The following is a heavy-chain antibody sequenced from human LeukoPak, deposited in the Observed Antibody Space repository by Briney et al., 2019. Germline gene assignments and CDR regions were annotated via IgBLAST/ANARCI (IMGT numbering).Heavy chain of an antibody. CDR3: AKELIIQPTGTVAFDI. V-gene: IGHV3-23*01. D-gene: IGHD1-1*01. Sequence: ESGGSLRLSCAASGFTFSSYAMSWVRQAPGKGLEWVSAISGSGGSTYYAGSVKGRFTISRDNSKNTLYLQMNSLRAEDTAVYFCAKELIIQPTGTVAFDIWGQGTMVTVSS. CDR1: GFTFSSYA. CDR2: ISGSGGST. J-gene: IGHJ3*02.